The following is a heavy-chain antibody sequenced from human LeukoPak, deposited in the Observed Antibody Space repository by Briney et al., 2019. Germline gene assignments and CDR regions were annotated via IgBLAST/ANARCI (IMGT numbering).Heavy chain of an antibody. CDR2: IYTSGST. V-gene: IGHV4-4*07. Sequence: SETLSLTCTVSGVSISSYYWSWIRQPAGKGLEWIGRIYTSGSTNYNPSLESRVTMSVDTSKNQFSLKLSSVTAADTAVYYCARDCSSTSCYGFFDYWGQGTLVTVSS. CDR1: GVSISSYY. CDR3: ARDCSSTSCYGFFDY. J-gene: IGHJ4*02. D-gene: IGHD2-2*01.